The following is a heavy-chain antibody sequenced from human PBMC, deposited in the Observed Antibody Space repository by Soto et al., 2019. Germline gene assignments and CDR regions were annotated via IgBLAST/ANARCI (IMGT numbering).Heavy chain of an antibody. D-gene: IGHD2-21*02. CDR3: ARSIVVVTALDY. CDR2: INAGNGNT. J-gene: IGHJ4*02. V-gene: IGHV1-3*05. CDR1: GYTFTSYA. Sequence: QVQLVQSGAEEKNPGASVKVSCKASGYTFTSYAMHWVRQAPGQRLEWMGWINAGNGNTKYLQKFQGRVTITRDTSASTAYMELSSLRSEDTAVYYCARSIVVVTALDYWGQGTLVTVSS.